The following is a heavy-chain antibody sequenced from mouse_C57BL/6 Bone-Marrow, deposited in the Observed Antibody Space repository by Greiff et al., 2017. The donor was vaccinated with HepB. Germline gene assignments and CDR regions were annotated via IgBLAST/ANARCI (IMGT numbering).Heavy chain of an antibody. J-gene: IGHJ4*01. CDR1: GFNIKDDY. D-gene: IGHD2-5*01. CDR2: IDPENGDT. V-gene: IGHV14-4*01. CDR3: TTDSNLYAMDY. Sequence: EVQLQQSGAELVRPGASVKLSCTASGFNIKDDYMHWVKQRPEQGLEWIGWIDPENGDTEYASKFQGKATITADTSSNTAYLQLSSLTSEDTAVYYCTTDSNLYAMDYWGQGTSVTVSS.